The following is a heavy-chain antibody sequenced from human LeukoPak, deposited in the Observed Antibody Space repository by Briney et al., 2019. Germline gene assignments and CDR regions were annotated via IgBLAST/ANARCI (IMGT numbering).Heavy chain of an antibody. CDR1: GFTFSSYE. CDR3: ARGGYSYGIGDY. J-gene: IGHJ4*02. V-gene: IGHV3-48*03. CDR2: ISSSGSTI. Sequence: GGSLRLSCAASGFTFSSYEMNWVRQAPGKGLEWVSFISSSGSTIYYADSVKGRFTISRDNAKNSLYLQMNSLRAEDTAVYYCARGGYSYGIGDYWGQGTLVTVSS. D-gene: IGHD5-18*01.